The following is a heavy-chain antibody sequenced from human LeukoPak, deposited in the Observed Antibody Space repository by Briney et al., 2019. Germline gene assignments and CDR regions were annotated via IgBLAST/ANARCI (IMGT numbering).Heavy chain of an antibody. CDR3: ARPAGEKATTLDY. D-gene: IGHD5-24*01. Sequence: GESLKISCKGSGYSFTSYWIGWVRQMPGKGLEWMGIICPGDSDTRYSPSFQGQVTISADKSISTAYLQWSSLKASDTAIYYCARPAGEKATTLDYWGQGTLVTVSS. CDR1: GYSFTSYW. CDR2: ICPGDSDT. V-gene: IGHV5-51*01. J-gene: IGHJ4*02.